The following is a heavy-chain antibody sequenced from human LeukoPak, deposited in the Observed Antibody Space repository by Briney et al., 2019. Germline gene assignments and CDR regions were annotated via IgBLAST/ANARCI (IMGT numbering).Heavy chain of an antibody. D-gene: IGHD5-18*01. CDR3: ARARRGYSYGSDY. CDR1: DYTVTSYG. J-gene: IGHJ4*02. V-gene: IGHV1-18*01. CDR2: ISAYKGNT. Sequence: ASVKVSCKASDYTVTSYGISWVRQAPGQGLEWMGWISAYKGNTNYAQKLQGRVTMTTDTSTSTAYMELRSLRSDDTAVYYCARARRGYSYGSDYWGQGTLVTVSS.